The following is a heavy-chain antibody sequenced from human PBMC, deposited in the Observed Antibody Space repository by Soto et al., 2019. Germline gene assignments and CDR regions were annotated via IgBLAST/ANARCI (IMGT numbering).Heavy chain of an antibody. D-gene: IGHD3-22*01. CDR2: IDPSDSQT. J-gene: IGHJ4*02. CDR3: VRQIYDSDTGPNFQYYFDS. Sequence: GESLKISCKGSGYSFAGYWITWVRQKPGKGLEWMGRIDPSDSQTYYSPSFRGHVTISATKSITTVFLQWSSLRASDTAMYYCVRQIYDSDTGPNFQYYFDSWGQGTPVTVSS. CDR1: GYSFAGYW. V-gene: IGHV5-10-1*01.